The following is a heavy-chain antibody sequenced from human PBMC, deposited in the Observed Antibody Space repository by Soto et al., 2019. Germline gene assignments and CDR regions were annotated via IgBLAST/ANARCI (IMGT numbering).Heavy chain of an antibody. CDR3: TTDSLLITMVRGSYGMDV. CDR2: IKSKTDGGTT. J-gene: IGHJ6*02. D-gene: IGHD3-10*01. CDR1: GFTFSNAW. V-gene: IGHV3-15*07. Sequence: PGGSLRLSCAASGFTFSNAWMNWVRQAPGKGLEWVGRIKSKTDGGTTDYAAPVKGRFTISRDDSKNTLYLQMNSLKTEDTAVYYCTTDSLLITMVRGSYGMDVWGQGTTVTVSS.